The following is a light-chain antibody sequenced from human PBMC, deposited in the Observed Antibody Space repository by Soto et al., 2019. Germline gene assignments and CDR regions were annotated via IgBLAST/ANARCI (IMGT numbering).Light chain of an antibody. Sequence: DIVMTHSADSLALSLCGSPPIHSKSTQCVLYSSNNKNYLAWYQQKPGQPPKLLIYWASTRESGVPDRFSGSGSGTDFTLTISSLQAEDVAAYYCQQYYDTPWTFGQGTKV. V-gene: IGKV4-1*01. J-gene: IGKJ1*01. CDR2: WAS. CDR3: QQYYDTPWT. CDR1: QCVLYSSNNKNY.